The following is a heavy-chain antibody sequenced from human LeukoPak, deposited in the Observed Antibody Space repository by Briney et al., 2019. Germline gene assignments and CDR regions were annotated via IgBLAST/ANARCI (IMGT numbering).Heavy chain of an antibody. CDR3: ARGRFGSNYDWGFYYYGMDV. CDR1: GGAFRNYY. CDR2: INHSGST. J-gene: IGHJ6*02. Sequence: SETLSLTCAVYGGAFRNYYWSWIRQPPGKGLEWIGEINHSGSTNYSPSLKSRVTISADTSKNQFSLEVRSLTAADTAVYYGARGRFGSNYDWGFYYYGMDVWGQGTLVTVSS. D-gene: IGHD4-11*01. V-gene: IGHV4-34*01.